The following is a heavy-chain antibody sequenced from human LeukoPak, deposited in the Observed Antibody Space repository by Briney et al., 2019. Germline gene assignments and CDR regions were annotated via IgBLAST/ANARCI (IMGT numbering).Heavy chain of an antibody. CDR3: ARRVAAADNWFDP. D-gene: IGHD6-13*01. CDR2: IDPSDSYT. CDR1: GYSFTSYR. V-gene: IGHV5-10-1*01. Sequence: KPGESLKISCKGSGYSFTSYRISWVRQMPGKGLEWMGRIDPSDSYTNYSPSFQGHVTISADKSISTAYLQWSSLKASDTAMYYCARRVAAADNWFDPWGQGTLVTVSS. J-gene: IGHJ5*02.